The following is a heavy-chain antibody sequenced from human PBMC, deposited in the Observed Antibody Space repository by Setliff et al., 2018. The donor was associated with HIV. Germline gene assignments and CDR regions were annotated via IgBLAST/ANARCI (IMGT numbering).Heavy chain of an antibody. CDR1: GGSFSGYY. Sequence: KPSETLSLTCAVYGGSFSGYYWSWIRQPPGKGLEWIGEINHSGSTNYNPSLKGRVTISVDTSKNQFPLKLSSVTAADTAVYYCARGVGSYYDWGQRTLVTVSS. V-gene: IGHV4-34*01. CDR2: INHSGST. D-gene: IGHD1-26*01. J-gene: IGHJ4*02. CDR3: ARGVGSYYD.